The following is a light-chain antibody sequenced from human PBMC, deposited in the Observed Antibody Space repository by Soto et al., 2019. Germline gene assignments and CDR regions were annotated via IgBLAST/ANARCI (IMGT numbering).Light chain of an antibody. V-gene: IGKV3-20*01. CDR2: GAS. CDR1: QSVSSSY. CDR3: QQYGSSPWT. Sequence: EILLTQSPGTLSLSPGERATLSCRASQSVSSSYLAWYQQKPGQAPRLLIYGASSRATGIPDRFSGSGSGTEFTLSISRLEPEDFAVYYCQQYGSSPWTFGQGTKVDIK. J-gene: IGKJ1*01.